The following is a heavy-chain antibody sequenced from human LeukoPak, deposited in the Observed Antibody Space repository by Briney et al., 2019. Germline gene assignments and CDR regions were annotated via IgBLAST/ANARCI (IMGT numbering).Heavy chain of an antibody. J-gene: IGHJ3*02. V-gene: IGHV4-4*07. Sequence: SETLSLTCTVSGGSISSYYWSWIRQPAGKGLEWIGRIYTSGSTNYNPSLQSRVTMSVDTSKNQFSLKLSSVTAADTAVYYCARDPGAAAESGAFDIWGQGTMVTVSS. CDR1: GGSISSYY. CDR2: IYTSGST. D-gene: IGHD6-13*01. CDR3: ARDPGAAAESGAFDI.